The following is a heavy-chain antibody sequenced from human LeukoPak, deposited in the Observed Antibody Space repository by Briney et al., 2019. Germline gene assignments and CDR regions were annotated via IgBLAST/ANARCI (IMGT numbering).Heavy chain of an antibody. V-gene: IGHV4-39*02. CDR1: GGSISGSSYY. CDR3: ARDRTGTTIMDWFDP. D-gene: IGHD1-7*01. J-gene: IGHJ5*02. Sequence: PSETLSLTCTVSGGSISGSSYYWGWIRQPPGTGLEWIGSIYYSGSTYYNPSLKSRVTISVDTSKNQFSLKLNSVTATDTAVYYCARDRTGTTIMDWFDPWGQGTLVTVSS. CDR2: IYYSGST.